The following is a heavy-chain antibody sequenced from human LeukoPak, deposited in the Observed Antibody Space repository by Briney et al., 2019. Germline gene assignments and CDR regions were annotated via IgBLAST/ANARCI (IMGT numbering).Heavy chain of an antibody. V-gene: IGHV1-18*01. Sequence: ASVTVSCKASGYTFTSYGISWVRQAPGQGLEWMGWISAYNGNTNYAQKLQGSVTMTTDTSTSTAYMELRSLRSDDTAVYYCARDSYCSSTSCYNLRVYYYGMDVWGQGTTVTVSS. D-gene: IGHD2-2*02. CDR1: GYTFTSYG. CDR2: ISAYNGNT. J-gene: IGHJ6*02. CDR3: ARDSYCSSTSCYNLRVYYYGMDV.